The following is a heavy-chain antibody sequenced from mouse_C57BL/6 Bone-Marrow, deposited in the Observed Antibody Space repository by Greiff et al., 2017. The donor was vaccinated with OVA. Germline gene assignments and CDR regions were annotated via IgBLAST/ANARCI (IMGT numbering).Heavy chain of an antibody. CDR3: ARGGVGCYPGAMDY. V-gene: IGHV3-6*01. CDR1: GYSITSGYY. J-gene: IGHJ4*01. D-gene: IGHD2-12*01. Sequence: EVQLMESGPGLVKPSQSLSLTCSVTGYSITSGYYWNWIRQFPGNKLEWMGYISYDGSNNYNPSLKNRISITRDTSKNQFFLKLNSVTTEDTATYYCARGGVGCYPGAMDYWGQGTSVTVSA. CDR2: ISYDGSN.